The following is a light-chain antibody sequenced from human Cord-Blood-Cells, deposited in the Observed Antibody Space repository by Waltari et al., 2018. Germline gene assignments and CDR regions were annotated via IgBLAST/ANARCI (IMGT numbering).Light chain of an antibody. V-gene: IGKV1-33*01. Sequence: DIQMTRSPSSLSASVGDRVTITCQASQDISNYLNWYQQKPVKAPKLLIYDASNLETGVPSRFSGSRSGTDFTFTINSLQPEDIATYYCQQYDNLPLNFGGGTKVEIK. CDR1: QDISNY. J-gene: IGKJ4*01. CDR3: QQYDNLPLN. CDR2: DAS.